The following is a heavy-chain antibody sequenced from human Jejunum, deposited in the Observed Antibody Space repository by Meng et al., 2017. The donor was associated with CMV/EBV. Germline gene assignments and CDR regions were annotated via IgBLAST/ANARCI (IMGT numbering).Heavy chain of an antibody. Sequence: SCAASGFTFSCCEMNWIRQAPGKGLEWVAFISPSGNNIHYADSVKGRFALSRDNTKNSLYLQMSGLRAEDTAVYCCTRDSQHHLYWGQGALVTVSS. CDR1: GFTFSCCE. CDR3: TRDSQHHLY. D-gene: IGHD6-13*01. V-gene: IGHV3-48*03. CDR2: ISPSGNNI. J-gene: IGHJ4*02.